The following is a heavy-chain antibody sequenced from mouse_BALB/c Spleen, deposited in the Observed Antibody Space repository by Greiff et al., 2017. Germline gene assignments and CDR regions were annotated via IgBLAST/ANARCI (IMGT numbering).Heavy chain of an antibody. J-gene: IGHJ4*01. CDR3: ARAPWGYAMDY. D-gene: IGHD4-1*01. CDR1: GFTFSSFG. V-gene: IGHV5-17*02. Sequence: DVHLVESGGGLVKPGGSLKLSCAASGFTFSSFGMHWVRQAPEKGLEWVAYISSGSSTIYYADTVKGRFTISRDNPKNTLFLQMTCLRSEDTAMYYCARAPWGYAMDYWGQGTSVTVSS. CDR2: ISSGSSTI.